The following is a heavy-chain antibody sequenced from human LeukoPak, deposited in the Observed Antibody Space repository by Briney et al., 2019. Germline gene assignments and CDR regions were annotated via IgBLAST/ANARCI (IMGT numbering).Heavy chain of an antibody. CDR1: GFTFSSYA. J-gene: IGHJ4*02. CDR3: ARQYSSSWYYFDY. Sequence: GGSLRLSCAASGFTFSSYAMHWVRQAPGKGLEMVAVISYDGSNKYYADSVKGRFTISRDNSKNTLYLQMNSLRAEDTAVYFCARQYSSSWYYFDYWGQGTLVTVSS. CDR2: ISYDGSNK. V-gene: IGHV3-30*04. D-gene: IGHD6-13*01.